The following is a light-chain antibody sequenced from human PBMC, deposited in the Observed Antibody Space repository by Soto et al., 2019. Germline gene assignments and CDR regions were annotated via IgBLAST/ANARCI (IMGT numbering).Light chain of an antibody. Sequence: EIVLTQSPGTLSLSPGERATLSCRASQSVSSSYLAWYQQKPGQAPRLLIYGASSRATGIPDRFSGSGSGTEFPLTISRLEPEDFAVYYCQQYGSSPPTFGQGTKVEIK. CDR2: GAS. V-gene: IGKV3-20*01. CDR3: QQYGSSPPT. J-gene: IGKJ1*01. CDR1: QSVSSSY.